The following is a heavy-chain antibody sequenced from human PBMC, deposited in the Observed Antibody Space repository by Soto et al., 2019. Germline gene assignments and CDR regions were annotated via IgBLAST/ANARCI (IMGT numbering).Heavy chain of an antibody. CDR2: ISSSSSYI. V-gene: IGHV3-21*01. J-gene: IGHJ6*02. Sequence: VGSLRISCAASGFTFSSYSMNWVRQAPGKGLEWVSSISSSSSYIYYADSVKGRFTISRDNAKNSLYLQMNSLRAEDTAVYYCARDDCSSTSCYNYYYGMDVWGQGTTVTVSS. CDR3: ARDDCSSTSCYNYYYGMDV. D-gene: IGHD2-2*02. CDR1: GFTFSSYS.